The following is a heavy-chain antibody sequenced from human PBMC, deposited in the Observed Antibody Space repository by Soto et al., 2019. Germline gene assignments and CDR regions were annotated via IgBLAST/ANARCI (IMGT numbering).Heavy chain of an antibody. CDR1: GYTFTSYY. V-gene: IGHV1-46*01. D-gene: IGHD3-3*01. Sequence: ASVKVSCKASGYTFTSYYMHWVRQAPGQGLEWMGIINPSGGSTSYAQKFQGRVTMTRDTSTSTVYMELSSLRSEDTAVYYCARAGVTIFGVVIRPNWPSYWGQGTLVTVSS. J-gene: IGHJ4*02. CDR2: INPSGGST. CDR3: ARAGVTIFGVVIRPNWPSY.